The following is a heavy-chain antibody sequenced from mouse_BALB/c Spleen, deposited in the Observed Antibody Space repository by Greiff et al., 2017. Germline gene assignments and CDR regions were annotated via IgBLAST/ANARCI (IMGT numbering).Heavy chain of an antibody. J-gene: IGHJ3*01. CDR3: AKEDFYYGSAWFAY. CDR2: ISSGSSTI. V-gene: IGHV5-17*02. CDR1: GFTFSSFG. D-gene: IGHD1-1*01. Sequence: DVKLVESGGGLVQPGGSRKLSCAASGFTFSSFGMHWVRQAPEKGLEWVAYISSGSSTIYYADTVKGRFTISRDNPKNTLFLQMTSLRSEDTAMYYCAKEDFYYGSAWFAYWGQGTLVTVSA.